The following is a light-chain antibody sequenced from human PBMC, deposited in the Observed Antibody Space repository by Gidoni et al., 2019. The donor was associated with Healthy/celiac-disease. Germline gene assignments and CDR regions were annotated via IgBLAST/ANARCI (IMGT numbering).Light chain of an antibody. Sequence: EIVLTQSPATLSLSPGERATLSCRASQSVSSSLAWYQQKPPPAPRLLISDASNRATGIPARFSGSGSGTDFTLTIRSLEPVDFAGYQCPQRSDWQTFGQGTKVEIK. J-gene: IGKJ1*01. CDR2: DAS. V-gene: IGKV3-11*01. CDR3: PQRSDWQT. CDR1: QSVSSS.